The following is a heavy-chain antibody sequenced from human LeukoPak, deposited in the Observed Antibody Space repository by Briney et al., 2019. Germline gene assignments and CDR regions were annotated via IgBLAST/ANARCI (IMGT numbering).Heavy chain of an antibody. CDR3: ARDKTTGFKNDFDS. CDR2: IGGRGSTV. Sequence: PGGSLRPSCAASGFTFSDYSMNWVRQAPGKGLEWLSFIGGRGSTVYYADSVKGRFTISRDNAKRSLYLQMNSLRVEDTALYYCARDKTTGFKNDFDSWGQGTLVTVST. D-gene: IGHD5-24*01. J-gene: IGHJ4*02. V-gene: IGHV3-48*04. CDR1: GFTFSDYS.